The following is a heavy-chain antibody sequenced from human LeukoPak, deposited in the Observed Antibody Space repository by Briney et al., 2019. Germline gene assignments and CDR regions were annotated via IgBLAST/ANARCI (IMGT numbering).Heavy chain of an antibody. Sequence: ASVKVTCKASGYTFTSYYMHWVRQAPGQGLEWMGWIDTSNGATNYAQKFQGRVTISRDTFIGTAYMELTNLISDDTAIYYCASEANCNGGRCSLQSVAWWGQGSHVAVCS. V-gene: IGHV1-2*02. CDR2: IDTSNGAT. J-gene: IGHJ4*02. D-gene: IGHD2-15*01. CDR3: ASEANCNGGRCSLQSVAW. CDR1: GYTFTSYY.